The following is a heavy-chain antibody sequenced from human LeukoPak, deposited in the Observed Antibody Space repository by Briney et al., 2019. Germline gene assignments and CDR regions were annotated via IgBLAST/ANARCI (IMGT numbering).Heavy chain of an antibody. J-gene: IGHJ5*02. D-gene: IGHD3-10*01. CDR3: ARGPFTMVRENWFDP. CDR1: GGTFSSYT. CDR2: IIPILGIA. V-gene: IGHV1-69*02. Sequence: ASVKISCKASGGTFSSYTISWVRQAPGQGLEWMRRIIPILGIANYAQKFQGRVTITADKSTSTAYMELSSLRSEDTAVYYCARGPFTMVRENWFDPWGQGTLVTVSS.